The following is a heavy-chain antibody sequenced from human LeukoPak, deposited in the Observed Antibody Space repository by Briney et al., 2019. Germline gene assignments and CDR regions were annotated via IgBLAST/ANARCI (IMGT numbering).Heavy chain of an antibody. CDR1: GGSISSYY. CDR2: IYYSGSA. Sequence: SETLSLTCTVSGGSISSYYWSWIRQHPGKGLEWIGYIYYSGSAHYNPSLKSRITISVDTSKNQFSLNLTSVTAADTAVYYCARVLVVPVAMPDFWGQGTLVTVSS. CDR3: ARVLVVPVAMPDF. V-gene: IGHV4-59*12. D-gene: IGHD2-2*01. J-gene: IGHJ4*02.